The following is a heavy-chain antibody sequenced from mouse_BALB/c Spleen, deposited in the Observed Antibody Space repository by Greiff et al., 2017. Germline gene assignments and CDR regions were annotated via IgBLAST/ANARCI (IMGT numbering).Heavy chain of an antibody. CDR2: INSNGGST. CDR1: GFTFSSYG. Sequence: EVQGVESGGGLVQPGGSLKLSCAASGFTFSSYGMSWVRQTPDKRLELVATINSNGGSTYYPDSVKGRFTISRDNAKNTLYLQMSSLKSEDTAMYYCARDWYFDVWGAGTTVTVSS. J-gene: IGHJ1*01. V-gene: IGHV5-6-3*01. CDR3: ARDWYFDV.